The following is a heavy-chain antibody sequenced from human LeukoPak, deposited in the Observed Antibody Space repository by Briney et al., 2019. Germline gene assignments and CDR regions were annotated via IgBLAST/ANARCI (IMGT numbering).Heavy chain of an antibody. V-gene: IGHV3-15*01. J-gene: IGHJ5*02. CDR2: IKSKHDGETT. Sequence: VGSPRLSSVGSGVNFNRAWMSWGRQTPEKGVEWRGRIKSKHDGETTDYAAPAQGRFTISRADSASALFLHMTGLKAEATALYYCTTDQTYFRGGGIRADQWGQGTLVSVSS. D-gene: IGHD3-10*02. CDR3: TTDQTYFRGGGIRADQ. CDR1: GVNFNRAW.